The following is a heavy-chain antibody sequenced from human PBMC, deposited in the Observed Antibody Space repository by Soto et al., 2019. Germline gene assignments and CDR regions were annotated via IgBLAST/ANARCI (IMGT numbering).Heavy chain of an antibody. CDR1: GFTFRNHA. V-gene: IGHV3-23*01. D-gene: IGHD6-19*01. Sequence: EVQLLESGGGLVQPGGSLRLSCVASGFTFRNHAMSWVRQAPGKGLEWVSGFSSNGGGTYYADSVKGRFTISRDNSKKTLYLQMNNMRADDTAVYYCARDPCPGSSAWCDFDYWGQGTLVTVSP. CDR2: FSSNGGGT. CDR3: ARDPCPGSSAWCDFDY. J-gene: IGHJ4*02.